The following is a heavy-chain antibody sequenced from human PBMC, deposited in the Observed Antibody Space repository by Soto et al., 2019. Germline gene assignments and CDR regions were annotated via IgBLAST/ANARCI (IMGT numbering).Heavy chain of an antibody. D-gene: IGHD3-22*01. CDR2: ISTYNGKT. CDR1: GYKFSSYG. CDR3: ARVNEGVYFDSRGFFDY. Sequence: QVQLVQSGAEVKKPGASVKVSCKAYGYKFSSYGITWVRQAPGQGLEWLGWISTYNGKTIYAQNLQDRVTMTIDASTSAAYLELRSLRSDDTALYYCARVNEGVYFDSRGFFDYWGQGTLVTVSS. J-gene: IGHJ4*02. V-gene: IGHV1-18*01.